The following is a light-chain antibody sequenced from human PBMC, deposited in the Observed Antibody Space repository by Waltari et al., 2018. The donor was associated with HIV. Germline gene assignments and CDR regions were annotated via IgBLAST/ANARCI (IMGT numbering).Light chain of an antibody. V-gene: IGLV2-14*03. J-gene: IGLJ3*02. Sequence: QSALPQPASVPGSAGQSIFIPCTGTLDDVGYYNDDSWYQKPPGKVPKLVIYDVTSRPSGVSNRFSGSKSGNTASLTISGLRADDEADYYCSSYVGSSTSWLFGGGTKLTV. CDR2: DVT. CDR1: LDDVGYYND. CDR3: SSYVGSSTSWL.